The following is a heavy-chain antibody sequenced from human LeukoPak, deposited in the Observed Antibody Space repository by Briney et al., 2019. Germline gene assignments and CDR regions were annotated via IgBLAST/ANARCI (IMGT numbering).Heavy chain of an antibody. J-gene: IGHJ4*02. Sequence: PSETLSLTCTVSGGSISSYYWSWIRQPPGKGLEWIGYIYYSGSTNYNPSLKSRVTISVDTSKNQFPLKLSSVTAADTAVYYCARTVAGTDYYFDYWGQGTLVTVSS. CDR2: IYYSGST. D-gene: IGHD6-19*01. V-gene: IGHV4-59*08. CDR1: GGSISSYY. CDR3: ARTVAGTDYYFDY.